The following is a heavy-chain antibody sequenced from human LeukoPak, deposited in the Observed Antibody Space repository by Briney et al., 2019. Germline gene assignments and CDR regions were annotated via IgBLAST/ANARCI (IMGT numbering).Heavy chain of an antibody. CDR1: GGSISSGSYY. D-gene: IGHD4-17*01. CDR2: ISGSGGST. V-gene: IGHV3-23*01. Sequence: LSLTCTVSGGSISSGSYYWSWVRQAPGKGLEWVSAISGSGGSTYYADSVKGRFTISRDNSKNTLYLQMNSLRAEDTAVYYCAKAGHDYGDYGGDYWGQGTLVTVSS. CDR3: AKAGHDYGDYGGDY. J-gene: IGHJ4*02.